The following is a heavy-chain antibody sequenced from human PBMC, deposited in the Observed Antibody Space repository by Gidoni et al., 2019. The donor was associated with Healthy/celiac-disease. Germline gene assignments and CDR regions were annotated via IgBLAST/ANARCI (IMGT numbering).Heavy chain of an antibody. J-gene: IGHJ6*02. CDR3: AAVRINRETIPQGFTMVRGTSPYYGMDV. CDR2: IYPGDSDT. V-gene: IGHV5-51*01. Sequence: EVQLVQSGAEVKKPGESLKISCKGSGYSFTSYWIGWVSQMPGKGLEWMGIIYPGDSDTRYSPSFQCQVTISADKSISTAYLQWSSLKASDTAMYYCAAVRINRETIPQGFTMVRGTSPYYGMDVWGQGTTVTVSS. D-gene: IGHD3-10*01. CDR1: GYSFTSYW.